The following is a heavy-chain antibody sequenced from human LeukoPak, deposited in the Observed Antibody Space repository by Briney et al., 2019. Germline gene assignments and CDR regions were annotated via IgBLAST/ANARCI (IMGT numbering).Heavy chain of an antibody. V-gene: IGHV3-23*01. CDR2: ISGSGGST. D-gene: IGHD3-16*02. Sequence: GGSLRLSCAASGFTFSSYAMTWVRQAPGKGLEWVSAISGSGGSTYYADSLKGRFTISRDNSKDTLYLQMDSLRAEDTALYYCAREEHDYVWGSYRHYYYYGIDVWGQGTTVTVSS. J-gene: IGHJ6*02. CDR1: GFTFSSYA. CDR3: AREEHDYVWGSYRHYYYYGIDV.